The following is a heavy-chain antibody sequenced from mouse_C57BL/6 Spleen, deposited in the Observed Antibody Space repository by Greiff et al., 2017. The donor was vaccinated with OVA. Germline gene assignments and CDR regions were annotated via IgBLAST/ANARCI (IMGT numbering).Heavy chain of an antibody. CDR2: IYPGDGDT. Sequence: QVQLQQSGPELVKPGASVKISCKASGFAFSSSWMNWVKQRPGKGLEWIGRIYPGDGDTNYNGKFKGKATLTADKSSSTAYMQLSSLTSEDSAVYFCARNWADYWGQGTTLTVSS. D-gene: IGHD4-1*01. CDR1: GFAFSSSW. CDR3: ARNWADY. J-gene: IGHJ2*01. V-gene: IGHV1-82*01.